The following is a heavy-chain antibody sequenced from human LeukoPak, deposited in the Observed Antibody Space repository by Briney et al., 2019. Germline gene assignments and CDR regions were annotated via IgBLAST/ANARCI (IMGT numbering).Heavy chain of an antibody. J-gene: IGHJ4*02. CDR3: ARPTAQGSYGYGGFDY. D-gene: IGHD5-18*01. V-gene: IGHV4-39*01. CDR2: IYYSGSA. CDR1: GGSISSSSYN. Sequence: PSETLSLTCTVSGGSISSSSYNWGWIRQPPGKGLEWIGSIYYSGSAYYNPSLKSRVTMSIDTSKNQFSLKLSSVTAADTAVYYCARPTAQGSYGYGGFDYWGQGTLVTVSS.